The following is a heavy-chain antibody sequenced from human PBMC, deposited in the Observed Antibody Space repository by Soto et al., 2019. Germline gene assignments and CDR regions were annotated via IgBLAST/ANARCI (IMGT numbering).Heavy chain of an antibody. D-gene: IGHD2-21*02. Sequence: SETLSLTCTVSGGSISSGDYYWSWIRQHPGKGLEWIGYIYYSGSTVYNPSLKSRVTISVDTSKNQFSLKLNAVTAADTAVYYCARDLWGYCGTDCYPLDVWGQGNTVTVSS. CDR1: GGSISSGDYY. CDR3: ARDLWGYCGTDCYPLDV. V-gene: IGHV4-61*08. J-gene: IGHJ6*02. CDR2: IYYSGST.